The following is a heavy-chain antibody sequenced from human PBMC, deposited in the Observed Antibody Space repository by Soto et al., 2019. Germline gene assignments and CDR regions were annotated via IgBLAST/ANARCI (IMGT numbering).Heavy chain of an antibody. Sequence: PGGSLRLSCAASGFTFGYYWMSWVRQAPGKGLEWLATIKWDASEKKYVDSVKGRFTMSRDNAKNSVYLQMDSLRAEDTAVYYCATAEVDYWGPGTQVTVSS. J-gene: IGHJ4*02. CDR2: IKWDASEK. CDR1: GFTFGYYW. V-gene: IGHV3-7*01. CDR3: ATAEVDY.